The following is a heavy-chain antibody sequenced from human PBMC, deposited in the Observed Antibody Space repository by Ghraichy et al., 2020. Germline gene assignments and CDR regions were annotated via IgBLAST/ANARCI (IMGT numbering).Heavy chain of an antibody. J-gene: IGHJ4*02. CDR3: AREGGAAAEF. CDR1: GGSFGTYY. V-gene: IGHV4-4*07. D-gene: IGHD2-2*01. Sequence: SETLSLTCTVSGGSFGTYYWTWVRQPAGKGLEWIGRIYIIGNTDYNPSLKSRVTMSLDTSKNQFSLKLTSVTAADTGVYYCAREGGAAAEFRGQGTRVT. CDR2: IYIIGNT.